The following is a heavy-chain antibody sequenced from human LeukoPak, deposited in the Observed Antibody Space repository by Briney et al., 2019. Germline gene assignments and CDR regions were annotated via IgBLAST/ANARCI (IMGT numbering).Heavy chain of an antibody. D-gene: IGHD3-22*01. CDR2: VNPNSGNT. V-gene: IGHV1-8*01. Sequence: ASVKVSCKASGYTFTSYDINWVRQATGQGLEWMGWVNPNSGNTGYAQKFQGRVTMTRNTSISTAYMELSSLRSEDTAVYYCARSPTYYYDSSGYYPYNWFDPWGQGTLVTVSS. CDR3: ARSPTYYYDSSGYYPYNWFDP. CDR1: GYTFTSYD. J-gene: IGHJ5*02.